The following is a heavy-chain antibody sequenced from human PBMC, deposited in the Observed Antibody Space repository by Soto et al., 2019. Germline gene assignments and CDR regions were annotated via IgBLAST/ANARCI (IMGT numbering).Heavy chain of an antibody. Sequence: PGGSLRLSCAASGFTFSSYGMHWVRQAPGKGLEWVAVISYDGSNKYYADSVKGRFIISRDNSKNTLYLQMNSLRAEDTAVYYCAKDIEYNWNYATDYWGQGTLVTVSS. J-gene: IGHJ4*02. V-gene: IGHV3-30*18. CDR2: ISYDGSNK. CDR1: GFTFSSYG. D-gene: IGHD1-7*01. CDR3: AKDIEYNWNYATDY.